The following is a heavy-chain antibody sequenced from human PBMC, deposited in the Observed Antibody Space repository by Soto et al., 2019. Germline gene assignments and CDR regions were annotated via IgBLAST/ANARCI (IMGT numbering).Heavy chain of an antibody. CDR2: IIPIYGSA. V-gene: IGHV1-69*01. Sequence: QVHLVQSGAEVKKPGSSVKVSCKASGNIFSSYSISWVRQAPGQGPEWMGWIIPIYGSANYAQKFRDSVTITADESTSTAYMELSSLRSEDTAVYYCAGLDPFYFDYWGQGTLVTVSS. J-gene: IGHJ4*02. CDR3: AGLDPFYFDY. CDR1: GNIFSSYS.